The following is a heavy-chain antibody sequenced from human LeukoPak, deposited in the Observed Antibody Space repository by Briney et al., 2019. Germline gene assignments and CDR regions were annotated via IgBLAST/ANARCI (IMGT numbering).Heavy chain of an antibody. CDR2: MSPQSGDT. CDR1: GFTFTSYD. D-gene: IGHD3-3*01. Sequence: ASVKVSCKASGFTFTSYDIHWVRQAPGRGLEWMGWMSPQSGDTGYAQKFQGRITITRDTAISTAYMELSSLRSEDTAVYYCARAIMNYDFLSGYYPNWLDPWGQGTLVTVSS. CDR3: ARAIMNYDFLSGYYPNWLDP. J-gene: IGHJ5*02. V-gene: IGHV1-8*03.